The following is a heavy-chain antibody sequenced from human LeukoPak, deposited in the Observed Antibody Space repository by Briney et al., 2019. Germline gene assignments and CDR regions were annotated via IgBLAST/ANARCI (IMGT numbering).Heavy chain of an antibody. CDR1: GGSFSGYY. J-gene: IGHJ4*02. Sequence: SETLSLTCAVYGGSFSGYYWSWIRQPPGKGLEWIGEINHSGSTNYNPSLKSRVTISVDTSKNQFSLKLTSVTAADTAVYYCARGPYYYGSGSSEGEFDYWGQGTLVTVSS. V-gene: IGHV4-34*01. D-gene: IGHD3-10*01. CDR3: ARGPYYYGSGSSEGEFDY. CDR2: INHSGST.